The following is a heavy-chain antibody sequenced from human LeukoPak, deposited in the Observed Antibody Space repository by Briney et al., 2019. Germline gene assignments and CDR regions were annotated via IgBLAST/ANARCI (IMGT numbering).Heavy chain of an antibody. Sequence: ASVKVSFTASGYTFTSYYMHWVRQAPGQGLEWMGIINPSGGSTSYAQKFQGRVTMTRDTSTSTVYMELSSLRSEDAAVYYCARDGHFDRIDYWGQGTLVTVSS. CDR2: INPSGGST. J-gene: IGHJ4*02. V-gene: IGHV1-46*01. D-gene: IGHD3-9*01. CDR3: ARDGHFDRIDY. CDR1: GYTFTSYY.